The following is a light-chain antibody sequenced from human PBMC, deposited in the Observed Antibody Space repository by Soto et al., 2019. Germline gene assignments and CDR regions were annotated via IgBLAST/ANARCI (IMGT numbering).Light chain of an antibody. V-gene: IGLV2-14*01. J-gene: IGLJ2*01. CDR1: SSDVGGYNY. CDR2: DVS. CDR3: SSYTRSSTRRV. Sequence: QSALTQPASVSGSPGQSITISCTGNSSDVGGYNYVSWYQQHPGRAPKLMIYDVSNRPSGVSNRFSGSKSGNTASLTISGLQAEDEADYYCSSYTRSSTRRVFGGGTKLTVL.